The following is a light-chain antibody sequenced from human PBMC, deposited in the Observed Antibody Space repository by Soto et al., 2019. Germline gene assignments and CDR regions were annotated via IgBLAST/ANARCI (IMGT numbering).Light chain of an antibody. CDR1: HIVSSF. CDR3: QQRSNWPLT. V-gene: IGKV3-11*01. J-gene: IGKJ4*01. CDR2: DAS. Sequence: ESVLTQSRATLSLSPGERSTLSCSARHIVSSFLAWYQQTPGQPPRLLIYDASTTATGIPARFSGSGSGTDFTLTINSLEPEDFAVYYCQQRSNWPLTFGGGTTVDI.